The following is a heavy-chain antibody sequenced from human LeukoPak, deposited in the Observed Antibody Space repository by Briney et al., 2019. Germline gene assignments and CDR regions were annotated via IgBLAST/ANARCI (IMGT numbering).Heavy chain of an antibody. CDR3: ARKLYDSSRYGQTYYFDY. CDR2: ISPYDVDT. J-gene: IGHJ4*02. V-gene: IGHV1-18*01. D-gene: IGHD3-22*01. CDR1: GYIFTSYD. Sequence: ASVKLSCKASGYIFTSYDINSVRQAAGQGLEWMGWISPYDVDTDYAPTLQLRITMTTDTDTSIAYKYMGRLRSEDTSVYYCARKLYDSSRYGQTYYFDYWGQGTLVTVSS.